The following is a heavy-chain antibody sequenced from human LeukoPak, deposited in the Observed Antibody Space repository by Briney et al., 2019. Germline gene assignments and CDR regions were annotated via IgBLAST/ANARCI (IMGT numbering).Heavy chain of an antibody. D-gene: IGHD1-20*01. CDR3: ARDLLTGNQYVRRYYYMDV. V-gene: IGHV3-30-3*01. Sequence: GGSLRLSCAASGFTFSSYAMHWVRQAPGKGLEWVPVISYDGSNKYYADSVKGRFTISRDNSKNTLYLQMNSLRAEDTAVYYCARDLLTGNQYVRRYYYMDVWGKGTTVTVSS. J-gene: IGHJ6*03. CDR2: ISYDGSNK. CDR1: GFTFSSYA.